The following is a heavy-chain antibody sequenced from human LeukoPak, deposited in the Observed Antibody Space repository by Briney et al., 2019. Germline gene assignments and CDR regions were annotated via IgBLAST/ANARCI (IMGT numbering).Heavy chain of an antibody. J-gene: IGHJ4*02. Sequence: PGGSLRLSCGASGFTFSDYYMSWIRQAPGKGLEWLSYISSSGTTIYYTDSVKGRFTISRDNAKNSLYLQMNSLRAEDTAVYYCARGIRQYAKSYFDYWGQGTLVTVSS. CDR1: GFTFSDYY. V-gene: IGHV3-11*01. D-gene: IGHD4-11*01. CDR2: ISSSGTTI. CDR3: ARGIRQYAKSYFDY.